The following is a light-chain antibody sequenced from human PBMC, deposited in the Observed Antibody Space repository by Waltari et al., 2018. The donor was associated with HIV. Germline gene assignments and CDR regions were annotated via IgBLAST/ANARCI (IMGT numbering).Light chain of an antibody. V-gene: IGLV1-47*01. CDR2: RNN. J-gene: IGLJ3*02. CDR1: NSNIGTNS. CDR3: ATWDDSLIWV. Sequence: QPVLTQPPSASGTTGHGVTISCSGSNSNIGTNSVYWYQHLPGMAPKLLIYRNNRRPSGIPDRFSGSRSGTSASLAISGLRSEDEADYYCATWDDSLIWVFGGGTKLTVL.